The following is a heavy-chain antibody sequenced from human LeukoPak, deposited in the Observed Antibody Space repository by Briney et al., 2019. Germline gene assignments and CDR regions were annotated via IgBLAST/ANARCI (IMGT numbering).Heavy chain of an antibody. CDR2: INGDESST. V-gene: IGHV3-74*01. Sequence: QPGGSLRLSCAASAFTFNTYWMHWVRQVPGRGLEWVSRINGDESSTNYADSVKGRFTISRDKSKNTLSLHMNSLRAEDTAVYYCAKDRNRNFPYYLDYWGQGTLVTVSS. CDR3: AKDRNRNFPYYLDY. J-gene: IGHJ4*02. CDR1: AFTFNTYW. D-gene: IGHD1-14*01.